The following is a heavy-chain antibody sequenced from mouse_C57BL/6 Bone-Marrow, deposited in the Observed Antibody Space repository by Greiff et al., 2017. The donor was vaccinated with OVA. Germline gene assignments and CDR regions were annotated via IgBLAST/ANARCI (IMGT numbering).Heavy chain of an antibody. D-gene: IGHD1-1*01. V-gene: IGHV1-50*01. J-gene: IGHJ1*03. CDR2: IDPSDSYT. CDR1: GYTFTSYW. Sequence: QVQLQQPGAELVKPGASVKLSCKASGYTFTSYWMQWVKQRPGQGLAWIGEIDPSDSYTTSNQKFKGKATLTVDTSSSTAYMQLSSLTSEDSAVYYCARPYYYGSSYGYFDVWGTGTTVTVSS. CDR3: ARPYYYGSSYGYFDV.